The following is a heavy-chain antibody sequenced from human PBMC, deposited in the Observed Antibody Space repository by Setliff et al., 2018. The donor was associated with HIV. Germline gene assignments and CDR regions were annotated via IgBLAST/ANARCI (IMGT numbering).Heavy chain of an antibody. J-gene: IGHJ3*02. CDR3: ARSKTFYDFWGGYYTHGAFKI. Sequence: SETLSLTCTVSSGSMTSTGYYWGWIRQPPGQGLEWVGSIYYSGRTYYKPSLESRVTISIDTSKNQFSLNLTSVTAADTAVYYCARSKTFYDFWGGYYTHGAFKIWGLGTMVTVSS. D-gene: IGHD3-3*01. CDR1: SGSMTSTGYY. V-gene: IGHV4-39*01. CDR2: IYYSGRT.